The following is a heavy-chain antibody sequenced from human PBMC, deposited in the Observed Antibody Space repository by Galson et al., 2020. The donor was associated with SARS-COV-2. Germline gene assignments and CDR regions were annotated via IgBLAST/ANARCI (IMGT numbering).Heavy chain of an antibody. CDR1: GFSLSTSGMC. D-gene: IGHD3-10*01. CDR3: ARTWITRTASRTFDY. Sequence: SGPTLVKPTQTLTLTCTFSGFSLSTSGMCVSWIRQPPGKALEWLARIDWDGDKHYSTSLKTRLTISKDTSKNQVVLIMTNMDPVDTATYYCARTWITRTASRTFDYSGQGTLVTVSS. V-gene: IGHV2-70*11. CDR2: IDWDGDK. J-gene: IGHJ4*02.